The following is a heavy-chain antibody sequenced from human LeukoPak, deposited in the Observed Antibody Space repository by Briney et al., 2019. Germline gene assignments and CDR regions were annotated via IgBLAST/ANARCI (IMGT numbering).Heavy chain of an antibody. V-gene: IGHV4-59*11. D-gene: IGHD6-6*01. CDR1: GGSISSHY. J-gene: IGHJ4*02. CDR2: IYYSGST. CDR3: ARVPSIAARSYCDY. Sequence: SETLSPTCTVSGGSISSHYWSWIRQPPGKGLEWMGYIYYSGSTNYNPSLKSRVNISVDTSKDHFSLKLSSVTAADPAVYYCARVPSIAARSYCDYWGQGTRVTVSS.